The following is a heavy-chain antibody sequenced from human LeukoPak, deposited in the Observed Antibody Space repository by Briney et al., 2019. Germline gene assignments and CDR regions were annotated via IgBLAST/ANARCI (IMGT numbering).Heavy chain of an antibody. V-gene: IGHV4-38-2*02. Sequence: SETLSLTCAVSGYSISSGYYWGWIRQPPGKGLEWIGSIYHSGSTYYNPSLKSRATISVDTSKNQFSLKLSSVTAADTAVYYCARDRETRGFDYWGQGTLVTVSS. CDR2: IYHSGST. J-gene: IGHJ4*02. D-gene: IGHD5-24*01. CDR3: ARDRETRGFDY. CDR1: GYSISSGYY.